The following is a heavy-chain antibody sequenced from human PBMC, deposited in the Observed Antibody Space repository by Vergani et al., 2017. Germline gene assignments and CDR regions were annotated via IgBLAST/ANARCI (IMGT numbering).Heavy chain of an antibody. CDR1: GYTFTSYD. CDR2: MNPNSGNT. CDR3: ARGRIAAAGTFWFDP. D-gene: IGHD6-13*01. Sequence: QVQLVQSGAEVKKPRASVKVSCKASGYTFTSYDINWVRQATGQGLEWMGWMNPNSGNTGYAQKFPGRVTMTRNTSISTAYMELSSLRSEDTAVYYCARGRIAAAGTFWFDPWGQGTLVTVSS. V-gene: IGHV1-8*01. J-gene: IGHJ5*02.